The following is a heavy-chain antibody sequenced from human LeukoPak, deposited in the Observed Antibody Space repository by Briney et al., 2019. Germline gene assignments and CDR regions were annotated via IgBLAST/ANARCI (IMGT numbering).Heavy chain of an antibody. D-gene: IGHD7-27*01. J-gene: IGHJ4*02. Sequence: GGSLRLSCAASGFTFSGYWMYWVRHPPGKRLEWVSIIGSSGGGIHYADSVKGRFTISRDNSKNALYLQMNSLRVEDTAVYYCAIDPNWGTHSWGQGVLVTVSS. CDR3: AIDPNWGTHS. CDR2: IGSSGGGI. CDR1: GFTFSGYW. V-gene: IGHV3-23*01.